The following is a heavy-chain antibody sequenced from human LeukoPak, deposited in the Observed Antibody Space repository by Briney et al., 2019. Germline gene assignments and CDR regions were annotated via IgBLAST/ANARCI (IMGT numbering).Heavy chain of an antibody. CDR1: GFTFSSYE. CDR3: ASTYYDILTGYHRPYYFDY. Sequence: PRGSLRLSCAASGFTFSSYEMNWVRQAPGKGLEWVSYISSSGSTIYYADSVKGRFTISRDNAKNSLYLQMNSLRAEDTAVYYCASTYYDILTGYHRPYYFDYWGQGTLVTVSS. D-gene: IGHD3-9*01. V-gene: IGHV3-48*03. CDR2: ISSSGSTI. J-gene: IGHJ4*02.